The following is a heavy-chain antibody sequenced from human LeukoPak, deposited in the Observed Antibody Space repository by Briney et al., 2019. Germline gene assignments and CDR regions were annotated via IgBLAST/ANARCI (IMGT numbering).Heavy chain of an antibody. Sequence: GGSLRLSCAASGFTFSSYAMHWVRQAPGKGLEWVAVISYDGSNKYYADSVKGRFTISRDNSKNTLYLQMNSLRAEDTAVYYCARDRMGIVDYWGQGTLVTASS. CDR1: GFTFSSYA. J-gene: IGHJ4*02. V-gene: IGHV3-30-3*01. CDR3: ARDRMGIVDY. CDR2: ISYDGSNK. D-gene: IGHD7-27*01.